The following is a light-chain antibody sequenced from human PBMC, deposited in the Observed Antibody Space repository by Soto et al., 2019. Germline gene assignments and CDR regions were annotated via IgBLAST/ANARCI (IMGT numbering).Light chain of an antibody. CDR3: SSYTSSSAFYV. Sequence: QSALTQPASVSGSPGQSISISCTGTSSDIGGYNYVSGYQQHPGNAPKLIIYDVNNRLSGVSDRFSGSKYGNTASLTISGLQAEDEADYYCSSYTSSSAFYVFGTGTKLTVL. V-gene: IGLV2-14*01. CDR1: SSDIGGYNY. J-gene: IGLJ1*01. CDR2: DVN.